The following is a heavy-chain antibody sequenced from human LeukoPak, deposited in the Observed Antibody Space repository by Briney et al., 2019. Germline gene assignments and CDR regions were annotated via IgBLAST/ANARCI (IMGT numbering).Heavy chain of an antibody. CDR3: AREMDSYYYDMDV. Sequence: GGSLRLSCAASGFTLSSYGMDWVRQAPGKGLEWVSSISSSTRYIYYADSVKGRFTISRDSAKNSLYLQMNSLRAEDSAVYYCAREMDSYYYDMDVWGQGTTVTVSS. CDR2: ISSSTRYI. J-gene: IGHJ6*02. D-gene: IGHD2-8*01. CDR1: GFTLSSYG. V-gene: IGHV3-21*01.